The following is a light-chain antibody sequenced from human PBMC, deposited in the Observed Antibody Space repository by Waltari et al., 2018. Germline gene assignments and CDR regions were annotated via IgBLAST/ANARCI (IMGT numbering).Light chain of an antibody. Sequence: FMLTQLHSVSDSPGKTVTISCTRSTGSISGNYVQWDPQRPGTSPTTVIYQNNQRPPGVPDRFSGSIDRASNSVSLTISGLKTEDQADYYCQSYGNNNPLVFGGGTKLTVL. CDR3: QSYGNNNPLV. J-gene: IGLJ3*02. CDR2: QNN. CDR1: TGSISGNY. V-gene: IGLV6-57*01.